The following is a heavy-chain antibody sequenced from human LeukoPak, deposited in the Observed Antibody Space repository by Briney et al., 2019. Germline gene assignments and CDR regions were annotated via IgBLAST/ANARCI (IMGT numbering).Heavy chain of an antibody. CDR2: IYPGDSDT. V-gene: IGHV5-51*01. CDR1: GYSFTSYW. CDR3: ARRVDCTNGVCYRDDYFDY. D-gene: IGHD2-8*01. J-gene: IGHJ4*02. Sequence: PGESLKISCKGSGYSFTSYWIGGVRQMPGKGLEWMGIIYPGDSDTRYSPSFQGQVTISADKSISTAYLQWSSLKASDTAMYYCARRVDCTNGVCYRDDYFDYWGQGTLVTVSS.